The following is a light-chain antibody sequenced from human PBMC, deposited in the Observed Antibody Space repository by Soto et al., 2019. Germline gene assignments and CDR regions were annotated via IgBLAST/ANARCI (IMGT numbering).Light chain of an antibody. V-gene: IGKV3-15*01. Sequence: ILMTQSPPTLSESPGERATLSCTASQSVSSDLAWYQQKPGQVPRLLIYGSSTRATGIPARFSGGGSGTEFTLTISSLQSEDFAVYYCQQRGNRPPWTFGQGTKVDIK. CDR3: QQRGNRPPWT. CDR1: QSVSSD. CDR2: GSS. J-gene: IGKJ1*01.